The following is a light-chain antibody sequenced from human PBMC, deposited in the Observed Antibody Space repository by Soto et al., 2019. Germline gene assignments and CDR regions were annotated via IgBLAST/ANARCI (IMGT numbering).Light chain of an antibody. J-gene: IGLJ2*01. CDR3: SSYTSSSVV. V-gene: IGLV2-14*01. Sequence: QSALTQPASVSGSPGPSITISCTGTSSDVGGYNYVSWYQQHPGKAPKLMIYDVSNRPSEVSNRLSGSKSGNTASLTISGLQAEDEADYYCSSYTSSSVVFGGGTKLTVL. CDR2: DVS. CDR1: SSDVGGYNY.